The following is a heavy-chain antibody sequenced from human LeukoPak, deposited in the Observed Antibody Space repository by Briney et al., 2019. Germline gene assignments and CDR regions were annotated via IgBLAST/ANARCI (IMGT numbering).Heavy chain of an antibody. CDR2: INWNGGRT. Sequence: LGGSLPHSCAASGFTFDDYRMSWVRQPPGKGLEWVSGINWNGGRTRYADYVTGQLTITSDNAQNLLYLQINNLRADGTVVYYCARAPLPGRLRGLIFDYGGQGTLVTVSS. V-gene: IGHV3-20*04. CDR3: ARAPLPGRLRGLIFDY. CDR1: GFTFDDYR. D-gene: IGHD3-10*01. J-gene: IGHJ4*02.